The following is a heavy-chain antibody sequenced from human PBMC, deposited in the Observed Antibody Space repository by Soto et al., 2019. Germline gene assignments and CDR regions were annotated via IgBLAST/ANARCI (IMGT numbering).Heavy chain of an antibody. Sequence: QVQLVQSGAEVKKPGASVKVSCKTSGYTFAAFFIHWIRQAPGQGLGWMGWINPTSGATVSAQKFQDRVTMTRDTSISTAYRELRGLKSDDTAVYYCTRDPDYGDYWGYFFDYWGQGTPVSVSS. CDR3: TRDPDYGDYWGYFFDY. J-gene: IGHJ4*02. CDR1: GYTFAAFF. CDR2: INPTSGAT. V-gene: IGHV1-2*02. D-gene: IGHD4-17*01.